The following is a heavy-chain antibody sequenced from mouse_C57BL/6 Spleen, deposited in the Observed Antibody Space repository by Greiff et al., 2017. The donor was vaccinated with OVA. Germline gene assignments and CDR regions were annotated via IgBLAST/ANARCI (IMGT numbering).Heavy chain of an antibody. J-gene: IGHJ4*01. D-gene: IGHD2-4*01. V-gene: IGHV1-77*01. Sequence: QVQLQQSGAELVKPGASVKISCKASGYTFTDYYINWVKQRPGQGLEWIGKLGPGSGGTYYNEKFKGKATLTADKSSSTAYMQLSSLTSEDSAVYFCASPIYYEYVGAMDYWGQGTSVTVSS. CDR3: ASPIYYEYVGAMDY. CDR2: LGPGSGGT. CDR1: GYTFTDYY.